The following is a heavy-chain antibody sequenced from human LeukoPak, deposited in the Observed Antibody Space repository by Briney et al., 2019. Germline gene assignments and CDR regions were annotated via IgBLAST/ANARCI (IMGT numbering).Heavy chain of an antibody. Sequence: SETLSLTCTVSGGSIRSNCWSWIRQPPGKELEWIGYIYYSGNTNYNPSLKSRVTMSVDTSKNQFSLKLSSVTAADTAVYYCARGGYSYGYAYYFDYWGQGTLVTVSS. CDR3: ARGGYSYGYAYYFDY. D-gene: IGHD5-18*01. CDR2: IYYSGNT. J-gene: IGHJ4*02. CDR1: GGSIRSNC. V-gene: IGHV4-59*01.